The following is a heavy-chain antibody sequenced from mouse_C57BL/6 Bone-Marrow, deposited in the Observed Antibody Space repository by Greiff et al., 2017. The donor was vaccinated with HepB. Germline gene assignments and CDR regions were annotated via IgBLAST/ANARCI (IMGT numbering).Heavy chain of an antibody. CDR2: INPNNGGT. CDR1: GYTFTDYN. Sequence: LKESGPELVKPGASVKMSCKASGYTFTDYNMHWVKQSHGKSLEWIGYINPNNGGTSYNQKFKGKATLTVNKSSSTAYMELRSLTSEDSAVYYCASDEGLRRFAYWGQGTLVTVSA. CDR3: ASDEGLRRFAY. V-gene: IGHV1-22*01. D-gene: IGHD2-4*01. J-gene: IGHJ3*01.